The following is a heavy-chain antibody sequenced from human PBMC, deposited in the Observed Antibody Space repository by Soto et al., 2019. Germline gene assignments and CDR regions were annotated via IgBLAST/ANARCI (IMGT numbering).Heavy chain of an antibody. CDR1: GFTFSSYA. CDR2: ISGSGGST. Sequence: EVQLLESGGGLVQPGGSLRLSCAASGFTFSSYAMSWVRQAPGKVLEWVSAISGSGGSTYYADSVKGRFTISRNSSKNTLYLQMNSLSAEDTDVDYCAKVQGSAADYLGQGTLVTVSS. D-gene: IGHD6-13*01. J-gene: IGHJ4*02. CDR3: AKVQGSAADY. V-gene: IGHV3-23*01.